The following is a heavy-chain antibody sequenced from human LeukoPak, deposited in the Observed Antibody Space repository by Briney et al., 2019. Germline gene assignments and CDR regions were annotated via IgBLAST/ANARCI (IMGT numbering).Heavy chain of an antibody. CDR2: ISWNGGRL. D-gene: IGHD3-10*01. CDR3: AKAYGPYFGDALDI. V-gene: IGHV3-9*01. J-gene: IGHJ3*02. Sequence: GRSLRLSCAASGFTFDDYAMHWVRQAPGKGLEWVSGISWNGGRLGYADSVKGRFTISRDTAKKSLYLQMNSLRVEDTAFFYCAKAYGPYFGDALDIWGQGTMVTVSS. CDR1: GFTFDDYA.